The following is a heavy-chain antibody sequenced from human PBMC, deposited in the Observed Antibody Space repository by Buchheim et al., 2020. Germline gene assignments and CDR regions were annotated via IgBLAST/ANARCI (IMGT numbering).Heavy chain of an antibody. CDR3: ARTSRWLDFDY. Sequence: VQLLESGGGLVQPGGSLRLSCAASGFTFSSYGMHWVRQAPGKGLEWVAVISYDGSNKYYADSVKGRFTISRDNSKNTLYLQMNSLRAEDTAVYYCARTSRWLDFDYWGQGTL. D-gene: IGHD6-19*01. J-gene: IGHJ4*02. V-gene: IGHV3-30*03. CDR1: GFTFSSYG. CDR2: ISYDGSNK.